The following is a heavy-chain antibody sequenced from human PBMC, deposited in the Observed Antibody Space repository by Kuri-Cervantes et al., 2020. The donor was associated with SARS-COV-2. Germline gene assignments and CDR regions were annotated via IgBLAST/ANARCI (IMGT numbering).Heavy chain of an antibody. CDR2: ISPDGGTT. Sequence: GESLKISCVASGFSFSNYWMHWVRQAPGKGLVWVSHISPDGGTTRYADSEKGRFTISRDNAKNTLYLQMNSLRLDDTAVYYCSRDLTGEYDDWGQGTLVTVSS. CDR3: SRDLTGEYDD. D-gene: IGHD7-27*01. J-gene: IGHJ4*02. CDR1: GFSFSNYW. V-gene: IGHV3-74*01.